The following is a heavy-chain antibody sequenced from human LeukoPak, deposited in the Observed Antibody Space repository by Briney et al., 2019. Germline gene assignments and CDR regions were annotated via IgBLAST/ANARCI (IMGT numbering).Heavy chain of an antibody. Sequence: SETLSLTCAVYGGSFSGYYWSWIRQPPGKGLEWIGEINHSGSTNYNPSLKSRVTISVDTSKNQFSLKLSSVTAADTAVYYCARHASSSWYYYYYYMDVWGKGTTVTISS. V-gene: IGHV4-34*01. D-gene: IGHD6-13*01. CDR2: INHSGST. CDR3: ARHASSSWYYYYYYMDV. CDR1: GGSFSGYY. J-gene: IGHJ6*03.